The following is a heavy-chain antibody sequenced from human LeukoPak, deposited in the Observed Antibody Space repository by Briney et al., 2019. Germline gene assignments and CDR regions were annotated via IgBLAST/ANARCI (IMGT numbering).Heavy chain of an antibody. CDR2: ISAYNGNT. J-gene: IGHJ6*03. CDR3: ARASMVRGVMSPYYYCYMDV. V-gene: IGHV1-18*01. D-gene: IGHD3-10*01. CDR1: GYTFTSYG. Sequence: ASVKVSCKASGYTFTSYGISWVRQAPGQGLEWMGWISAYNGNTNYAQKLQGRVTMTTDTSTSTAYMELRSPRSDDTAVYYCARASMVRGVMSPYYYCYMDVWGKGTTVTVSS.